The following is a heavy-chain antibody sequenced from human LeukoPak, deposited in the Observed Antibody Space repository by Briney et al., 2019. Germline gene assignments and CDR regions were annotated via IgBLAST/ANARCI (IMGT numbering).Heavy chain of an antibody. V-gene: IGHV1-2*02. CDR3: AREGIGAADDSFDY. CDR2: INYNTGGT. Sequence: ASVKVSCKASGYTVTDYYMHWVRQAPGQGLEWMGWINYNTGGTNYAQKFQGRVTMTRDTSTSTAYMELSRLRSDDTAVYHCAREGIGAADDSFDYWGQGTLVTVSS. D-gene: IGHD6-13*01. CDR1: GYTVTDYY. J-gene: IGHJ4*02.